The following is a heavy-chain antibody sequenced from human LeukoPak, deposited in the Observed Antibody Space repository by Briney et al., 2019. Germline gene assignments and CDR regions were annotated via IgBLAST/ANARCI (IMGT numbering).Heavy chain of an antibody. D-gene: IGHD4-11*01. CDR3: ASLINDYSNYHYFDY. J-gene: IGHJ4*02. CDR1: GGSFSGYY. V-gene: IGHV4-59*08. Sequence: PSETLSLTCAVYGGSFSGYYWSWIRQPPGKGLEWIGYIYYSGSTNYNPSLKSRVTISVDTSKNQFSLKLSSVTAADTAVYYCASLINDYSNYHYFDYWGQGTLVTVSS. CDR2: IYYSGST.